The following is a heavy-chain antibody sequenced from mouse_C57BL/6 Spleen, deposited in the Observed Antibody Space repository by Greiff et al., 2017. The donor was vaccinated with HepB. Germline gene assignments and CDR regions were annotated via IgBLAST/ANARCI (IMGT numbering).Heavy chain of an antibody. CDR1: GYSFTGYY. CDR3: ARWTLFDY. V-gene: IGHV1-42*01. Sequence: VQLQQSGPELVKPGASVKISCKASGYSFTGYYMNWVKQSPEKSLEWIGEINPSTGGTTYNQKFKAKATLTVDKSSSTAYMQLKSLTSEDSAVYYCARWTLFDYWGQGTTLTVSS. D-gene: IGHD6-1*01. J-gene: IGHJ2*01. CDR2: INPSTGGT.